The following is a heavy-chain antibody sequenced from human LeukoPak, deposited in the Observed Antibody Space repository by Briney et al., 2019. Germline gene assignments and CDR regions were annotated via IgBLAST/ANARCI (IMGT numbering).Heavy chain of an antibody. CDR3: ARGGFIVGANQYFQW. CDR1: GFTFDRHW. V-gene: IGHV3-74*01. D-gene: IGHD3-16*02. CDR2: INTDGSDR. J-gene: IGHJ4*02. Sequence: GGSLRLSCVASGFTFDRHWMHWVRQAPGQGLVWVSRINTDGSDRGYAESVKGRFTISRDNTKNTLYLQMDSLRVEDTAVYYCARGGFIVGANQYFQWWGQGTRVIVSS.